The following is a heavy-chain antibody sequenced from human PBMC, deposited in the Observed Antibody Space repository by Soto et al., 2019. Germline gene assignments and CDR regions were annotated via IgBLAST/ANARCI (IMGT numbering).Heavy chain of an antibody. J-gene: IGHJ4*02. Sequence: SETLSLTCTVSGGSIGSGGYWWSWIRQHPGRGLEWIGFVSYTGNTQYNPSLKSRVNISVDTSTKQFSLKLSSVTAADTAVYYCARGTLVWGQGTLVTVS. CDR3: ARGTLV. CDR2: VSYTGNT. CDR1: GGSIGSGGYW. D-gene: IGHD2-2*01. V-gene: IGHV4-31*03.